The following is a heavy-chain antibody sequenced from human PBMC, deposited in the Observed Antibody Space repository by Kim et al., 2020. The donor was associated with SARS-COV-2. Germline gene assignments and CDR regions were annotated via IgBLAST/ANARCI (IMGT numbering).Heavy chain of an antibody. V-gene: IGHV1-18*01. D-gene: IGHD2-21*01. CDR1: GYTFTNFG. CDR2: VRTDTGNT. CDR3: ARSRDAVVPTTVLDY. J-gene: IGHJ4*02. Sequence: ASVKVSCKTSGYTFTNFGLTWVRQAPGQGLEWLGWVRTDTGNTNNALRLQGRASLTVDRTTSTAYLELRSLRSDDTAVYFCARSRDAVVPTTVLDYWGQGTRVSVSS.